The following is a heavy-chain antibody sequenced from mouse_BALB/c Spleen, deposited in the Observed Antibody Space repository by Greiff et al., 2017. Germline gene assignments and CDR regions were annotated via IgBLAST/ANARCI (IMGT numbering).Heavy chain of an antibody. Sequence: VQLQQSGAELVRPGVSVKISCKGSGYTFTDYAMHWVKQSHAKSLEWIGVISTYYGDASYNQKFKGKATMTVDKSSSTAYMELARLTSEDSAIYYCAREYGKYYAMDYWGQGTSVTVSS. CDR3: AREYGKYYAMDY. CDR1: GYTFTDYA. V-gene: IGHV1S137*01. D-gene: IGHD1-1*02. CDR2: ISTYYGDA. J-gene: IGHJ4*01.